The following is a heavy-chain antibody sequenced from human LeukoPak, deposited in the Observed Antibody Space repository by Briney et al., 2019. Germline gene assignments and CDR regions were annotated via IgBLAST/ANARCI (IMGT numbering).Heavy chain of an antibody. Sequence: GGSLRLSCAASGFTFSDYYMSWIRQAPGKGLEWVSYISSSGSTIYYADSVKGRFTISRDNAKNSLYLQMNSLGAEDTAVYYCARAGYYGSGSYYIFDYWGQGTLVTVSS. CDR2: ISSSGSTI. D-gene: IGHD3-10*01. V-gene: IGHV3-11*01. CDR3: ARAGYYGSGSYYIFDY. CDR1: GFTFSDYY. J-gene: IGHJ4*02.